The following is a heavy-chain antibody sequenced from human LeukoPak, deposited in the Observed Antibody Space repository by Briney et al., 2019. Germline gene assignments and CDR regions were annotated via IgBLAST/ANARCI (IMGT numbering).Heavy chain of an antibody. CDR1: GFTFSSYG. CDR2: IWYDGSNK. Sequence: GGSLRLSCAASGFTFSSYGMHWVRQAPGKGLEWVAVIWYDGSNKYYADSVKGRFTISRDNSKNALYLQMNSLRAEDTAVYYCAKDAVGRHYFDYWGQGTLVTVSS. V-gene: IGHV3-33*06. D-gene: IGHD1-26*01. CDR3: AKDAVGRHYFDY. J-gene: IGHJ4*02.